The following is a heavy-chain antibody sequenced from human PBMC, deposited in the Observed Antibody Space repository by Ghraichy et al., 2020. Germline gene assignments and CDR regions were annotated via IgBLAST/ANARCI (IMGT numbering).Heavy chain of an antibody. J-gene: IGHJ4*02. CDR1: GGSISSYY. Sequence: SQTLSLTCTVSGGSISSYYWSWIRQPPGKGLEWIGYIYYSGSTNYNPSLKSRVAISIDTSKNQFSLKLSSVTAADTAVYYCARDVISGSYQVDYWGQGTLFTVSS. CDR3: ARDVISGSYQVDY. V-gene: IGHV4-59*01. CDR2: IYYSGST. D-gene: IGHD1-26*01.